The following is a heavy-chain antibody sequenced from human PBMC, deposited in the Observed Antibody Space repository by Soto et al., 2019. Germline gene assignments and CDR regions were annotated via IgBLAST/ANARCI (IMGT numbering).Heavy chain of an antibody. D-gene: IGHD6-19*01. V-gene: IGHV4-30-2*01. CDR2: TYHSGNP. CDR1: GDTISTGGYT. Sequence: PSETLSLTCDVSGDTISTGGYTWAWIRQPPGEALEWIGHTYHSGNPYYNPSLKSRVIISVDRSKNQFSLRLRSVTAADTAVYYCAGSIAVAGHTPNWFDPWGQGTLVTVSS. CDR3: AGSIAVAGHTPNWFDP. J-gene: IGHJ5*02.